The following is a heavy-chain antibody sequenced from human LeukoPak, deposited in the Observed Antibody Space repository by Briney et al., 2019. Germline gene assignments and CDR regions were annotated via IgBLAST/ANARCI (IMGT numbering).Heavy chain of an antibody. Sequence: PGGSLRLSCAASGFTVSNNYIAWVRQAPGKGLEWVSYIRSSSSYTNYADSVKGRFTISRDNAKNSLYLQMNSLRAEDTAVYYCARGYYDNSGYYFPFDFWGQGTLVTVSS. CDR1: GFTVSNNY. D-gene: IGHD3-22*01. CDR2: IRSSSSYT. CDR3: ARGYYDNSGYYFPFDF. V-gene: IGHV3-11*06. J-gene: IGHJ4*02.